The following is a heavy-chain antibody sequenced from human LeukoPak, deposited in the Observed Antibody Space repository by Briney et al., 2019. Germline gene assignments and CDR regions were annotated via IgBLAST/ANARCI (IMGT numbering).Heavy chain of an antibody. D-gene: IGHD1-14*01. CDR3: ARGGVNPVDH. V-gene: IGHV3-74*01. J-gene: IGHJ4*02. CDR2: MNEYSTTI. CDR1: GFPFNSFW. Sequence: GGSLRLSCAASGFPFNSFWMHWVRQAPGKGLVWVSDMNEYSTTIRCADSVKGRFTISRDNAKSILYLQMNNLRAEDTAMYFCARGGVNPVDHWGQGTLVTVSS.